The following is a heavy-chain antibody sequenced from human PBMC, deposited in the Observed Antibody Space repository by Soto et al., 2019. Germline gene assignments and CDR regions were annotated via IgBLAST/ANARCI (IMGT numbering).Heavy chain of an antibody. D-gene: IGHD6-19*01. CDR2: INHSGST. J-gene: IGHJ4*02. CDR1: GGSFSGYY. Sequence: QVQLQQWGAGLLKPSETLSLTCAVYGGSFSGYYWSWIRQPTGKGLEWIGEINHSGSTNYNPSLKSRVTISVDTSKNQFSLKLSSVTAADTAVYYCARGFFTVAGTWLASDYWGQGTLVTVSS. V-gene: IGHV4-34*01. CDR3: ARGFFTVAGTWLASDY.